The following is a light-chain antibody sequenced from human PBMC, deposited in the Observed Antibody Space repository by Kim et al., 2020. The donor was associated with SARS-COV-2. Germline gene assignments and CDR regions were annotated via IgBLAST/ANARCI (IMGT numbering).Light chain of an antibody. CDR2: AAS. J-gene: IGKJ2*03. V-gene: IGKV1-9*01. CDR3: QLLNSYPHS. Sequence: DIQLTQSPSFLSASVGDRVTITCRASQGISSYLAWYQQKPGKAPKLLIYAASTLQSGVPSRFSGSGSGTEFTLTISSLQPEDFATYFCQLLNSYPHSFGKGTKLE. CDR1: QGISSY.